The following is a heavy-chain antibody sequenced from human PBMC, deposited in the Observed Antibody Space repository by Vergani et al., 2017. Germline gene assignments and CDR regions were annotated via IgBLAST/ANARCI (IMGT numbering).Heavy chain of an antibody. J-gene: IGHJ6*03. D-gene: IGHD3-3*01. CDR2: ISGSGGST. CDR3: AKYSRGTKTEYDFWSVSGDYYYYMDV. CDR1: GFTFSSYA. V-gene: IGHV3-23*01. Sequence: EVQLLESGGGLVQPGGSLRLSCAASGFTFSSYAMSWVRQAPGKGLEWVSAISGSGGSTYYADSVKGRFTISRDNSKNTLYLQMNSLRAEDTAVDYCAKYSRGTKTEYDFWSVSGDYYYYMDVWGKGTTVTVSS.